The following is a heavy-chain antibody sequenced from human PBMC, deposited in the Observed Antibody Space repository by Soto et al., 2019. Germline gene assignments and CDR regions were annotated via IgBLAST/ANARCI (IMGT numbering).Heavy chain of an antibody. V-gene: IGHV4-30-2*03. CDR3: ARRTPAGGWFDP. J-gene: IGHJ5*02. D-gene: IGHD6-19*01. Sequence: SQTLSVTWAVSGGSISSGGYSWIWIRQPPGKGLEWIGYIYHSGSTYYNPSLKSRVTISVDTSKNQFSLKLSSVTAADTAVYYCARRTPAGGWFDPWGKGTLVTVSS. CDR2: IYHSGST. CDR1: GGSISSGGYS.